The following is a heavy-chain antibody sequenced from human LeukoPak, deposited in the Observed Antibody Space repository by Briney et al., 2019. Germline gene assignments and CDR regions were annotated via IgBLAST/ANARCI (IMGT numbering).Heavy chain of an antibody. CDR2: IYWNDDK. J-gene: IGHJ5*02. V-gene: IGHV2-5*01. CDR1: GFSLSTSGVG. Sequence: SGPTLVNPTQTLTLTCTFSGFSLSTSGVGVGWIRQPPGKALEWLAPIYWNDDKRYSPSLKSRLTITKDTSKNQVVLTMTNMDPVDTATYYCARTTGIAVAGPWGQGTLVTVSS. D-gene: IGHD6-19*01. CDR3: ARTTGIAVAGP.